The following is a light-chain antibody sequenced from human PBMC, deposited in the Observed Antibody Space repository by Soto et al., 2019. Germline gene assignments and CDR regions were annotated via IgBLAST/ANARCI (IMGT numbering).Light chain of an antibody. J-gene: IGKJ1*01. V-gene: IGKV1-39*01. CDR1: QTMNNY. CDR3: QQTNSKPWT. Sequence: DSQMTQSPSSLSASVGDRVTITCRASQTMNNYLNWYQQKPGKAPKLLIYAASSLQSGVPSRFSGSGFGTDFTLTITSLQPEDFATYYCQQTNSKPWTSGQGTRVEIK. CDR2: AAS.